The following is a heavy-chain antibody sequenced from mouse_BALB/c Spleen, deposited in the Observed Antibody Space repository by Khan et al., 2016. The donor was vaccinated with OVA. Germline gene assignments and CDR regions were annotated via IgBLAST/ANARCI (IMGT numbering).Heavy chain of an antibody. V-gene: IGHV2-2*02. CDR2: IWSAGST. CDR1: GFSLNTYS. CDR3: ARRGDDYGRGAWFVY. D-gene: IGHD2-4*01. J-gene: IGHJ3*01. Sequence: QVQLKQSGPGLLQPSQSLSITCTVSGFSLNTYSVHWVRQSPGKALEWLGVIWSAGSTDYNAAFMSRLSINKDNSKSQVFFKMNSLQTNDTASYYWARRGDDYGRGAWFVYWGQGTLVTVSA.